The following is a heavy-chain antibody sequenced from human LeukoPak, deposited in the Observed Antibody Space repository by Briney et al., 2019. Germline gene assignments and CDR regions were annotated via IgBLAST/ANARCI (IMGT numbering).Heavy chain of an antibody. CDR3: ARGVTARGFYYYMDI. J-gene: IGHJ6*03. D-gene: IGHD2-21*02. V-gene: IGHV1-2*02. CDR2: INPHSGGT. CDR1: GYTFTSHG. Sequence: ASVKVSCKASGYTFTSHGISWVRQAPGQGLEWMGWINPHSGGTNYAQEFQGRVTMTRDTSISTAYMELSSLRPDDTAVYSCARGVTARGFYYYMDIWGNGTTVTISS.